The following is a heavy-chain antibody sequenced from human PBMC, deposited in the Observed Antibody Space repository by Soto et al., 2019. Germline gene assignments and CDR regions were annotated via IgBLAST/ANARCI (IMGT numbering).Heavy chain of an antibody. CDR1: AGTFSIYT. CDR3: ARGMCGAGCLDYYYYYMDV. Sequence: SVKVSCKASAGTFSIYTISWVRQAPGQGLEWMGRIIPILGIANYAQKFQGRVTITADKSTSTAYMELSSLRSEDTAVYYCARGMCGAGCLDYYYYYMDVWGKGTTVTVSS. J-gene: IGHJ6*03. D-gene: IGHD2-21*01. CDR2: IIPILGIA. V-gene: IGHV1-69*02.